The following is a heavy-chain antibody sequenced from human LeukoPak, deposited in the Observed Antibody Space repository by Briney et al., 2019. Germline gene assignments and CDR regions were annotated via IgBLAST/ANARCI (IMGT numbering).Heavy chain of an antibody. V-gene: IGHV3-48*01. Sequence: GGSLRLPCAASGFTFSSYSMNWVRQAPGKGLEWVSYISSSSSTIYYADSVKGRFTISRDNAKNSLYLQMNSLRAEDTAVYYCARDRYCSSTSCYNYYGMDVWGQGTTVTVSS. CDR1: GFTFSSYS. CDR3: ARDRYCSSTSCYNYYGMDV. CDR2: ISSSSSTI. D-gene: IGHD2-2*02. J-gene: IGHJ6*02.